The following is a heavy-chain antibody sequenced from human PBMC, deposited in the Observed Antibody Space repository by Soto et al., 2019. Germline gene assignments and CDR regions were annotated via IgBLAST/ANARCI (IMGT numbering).Heavy chain of an antibody. CDR3: ARAGPFYDILTGYHLDY. V-gene: IGHV3-30-3*01. Sequence: QVQLVESGGGVVQPGRSLRLSCAASGFTFSTFAMHWVRQTPGKGLEWVAVISYDGSNKYYADSVKGRFTISRDNSKNTVYVQMNSLRAEDTAVYYCARAGPFYDILTGYHLDYWGQGTLVTVSS. CDR1: GFTFSTFA. CDR2: ISYDGSNK. D-gene: IGHD3-9*01. J-gene: IGHJ4*02.